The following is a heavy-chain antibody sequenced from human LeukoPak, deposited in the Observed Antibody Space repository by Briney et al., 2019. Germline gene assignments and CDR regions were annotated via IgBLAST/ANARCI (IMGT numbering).Heavy chain of an antibody. Sequence: GGCLRLSCEASGLTFSRNWMHGVRQPRGRGRVGGSRINGEGRSTIYADSVKGRFTVSRDQAKNTLYLQMNTLRAEDTAVYYCSGAYYHPPGDWGQGTLVTVSS. V-gene: IGHV3-74*01. D-gene: IGHD1-26*01. CDR2: INGEGRST. CDR1: GLTFSRNW. J-gene: IGHJ4*02. CDR3: SGAYYHPPGD.